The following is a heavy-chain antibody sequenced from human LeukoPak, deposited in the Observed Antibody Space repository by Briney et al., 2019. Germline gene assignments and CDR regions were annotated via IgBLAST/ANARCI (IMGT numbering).Heavy chain of an antibody. Sequence: TGGSLRLSCAASGFTFDNYAMHWVRQAPGKGLEWVANVKQDGTEKYYVDSVKGRFTISRDNVKNSLYLQMNSLRVEDTAVYYCARAGGTSWADYWGQGTLVTVSS. CDR2: VKQDGTEK. V-gene: IGHV3-7*01. CDR3: ARAGGTSWADY. J-gene: IGHJ4*02. CDR1: GFTFDNYA. D-gene: IGHD6-13*01.